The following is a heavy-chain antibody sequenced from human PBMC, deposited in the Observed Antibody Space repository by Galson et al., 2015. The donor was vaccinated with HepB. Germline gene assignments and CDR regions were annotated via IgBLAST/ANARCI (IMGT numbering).Heavy chain of an antibody. CDR2: TYYRSKWYN. J-gene: IGHJ6*03. CDR1: GDSVSSNSAA. V-gene: IGHV6-1*01. CDR3: ARAHRIEGYCSSTSCRGAYYYYMDV. Sequence: CAISGDSVSSNSAAWNWIRQSPSRGLEWLGRTYYRSKWYNDYAVSVKSRITINPDTSKNQFSLQLNSVTPEDTAVYYCARAHRIEGYCSSTSCRGAYYYYMDVWGKGTTVTVSS. D-gene: IGHD2-2*01.